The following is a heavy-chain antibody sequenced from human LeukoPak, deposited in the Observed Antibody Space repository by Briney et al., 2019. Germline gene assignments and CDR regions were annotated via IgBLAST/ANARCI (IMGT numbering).Heavy chain of an antibody. J-gene: IGHJ1*01. Sequence: GASVKVSCKASGYTFTSYAITWVRQAPGQGLEWMGWISSYNGNTNYAQKLQGRVTMTTETSTSTAYMELRSLRSDDTAVYYCARAPVAGTAEYFQHWGQGTLVTVSS. CDR3: ARAPVAGTAEYFQH. CDR2: ISSYNGNT. D-gene: IGHD6-19*01. V-gene: IGHV1-18*01. CDR1: GYTFTSYA.